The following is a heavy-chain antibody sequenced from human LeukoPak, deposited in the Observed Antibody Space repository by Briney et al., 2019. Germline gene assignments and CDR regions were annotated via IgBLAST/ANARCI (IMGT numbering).Heavy chain of an antibody. CDR2: IYPGDSDT. Sequence: GESLKISCKGSGYSFTSYWIGWVRQMPGKGLEWMGIIYPGDSDTRYSPSFQGQVTISADKSISTAYLQWSSLKASDTAMYYCAMRYDSSIAAPYYFDYWGQGILVTVSS. CDR1: GYSFTSYW. D-gene: IGHD6-6*01. CDR3: AMRYDSSIAAPYYFDY. J-gene: IGHJ4*02. V-gene: IGHV5-51*01.